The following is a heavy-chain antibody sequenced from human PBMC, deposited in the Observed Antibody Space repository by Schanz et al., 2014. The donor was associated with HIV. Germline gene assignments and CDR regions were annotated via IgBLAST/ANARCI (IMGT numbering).Heavy chain of an antibody. V-gene: IGHV3-74*01. CDR3: AKAGSSNWYVPAWFDL. J-gene: IGHJ5*02. CDR1: GFTFSSSG. D-gene: IGHD6-13*01. CDR2: ISSDGSST. Sequence: VQLVESGGGVVQPGRSLRLSCTASGFTFSSSGMHWVRQAPGKGLEWVSRISSDGSSTSYADSVKGRFTISRDNAKNTLYLQTNSLRGEDTAFYFCAKAGSSNWYVPAWFDLWGQGTLVTVSS.